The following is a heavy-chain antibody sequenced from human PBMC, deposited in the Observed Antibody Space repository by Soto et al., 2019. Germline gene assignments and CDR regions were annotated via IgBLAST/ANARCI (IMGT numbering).Heavy chain of an antibody. CDR1: GGSISSGGYY. CDR3: ARDRDYYYGMDV. D-gene: IGHD3-10*01. V-gene: IGHV4-31*03. J-gene: IGHJ6*02. CDR2: IYYSGST. Sequence: QVQLQESGPGLVKPSQTLSLTCTVSGGSISSGGYYWSWIRQHPGKGLEWIGYIYYSGSTYYNPSLQSRVTISVDTSKNQFSLKLSSVTAADTAVYYCARDRDYYYGMDVWGQGTTVTVSS.